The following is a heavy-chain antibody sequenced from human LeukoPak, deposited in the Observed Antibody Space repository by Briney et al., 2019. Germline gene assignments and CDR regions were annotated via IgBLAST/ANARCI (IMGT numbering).Heavy chain of an antibody. V-gene: IGHV3-30*18. CDR1: GFTFSSYG. J-gene: IGHJ4*02. CDR2: ISYDGSNK. Sequence: GGSLRLSCAASGFTFSSYGMHWVRQAPGKGLEWVAVISYDGSNKYYADSVKGRFTISRDNSKNTLYLQMNSLRAEDTAVYYCAKDVELVFDYWGQGTLVTVSS. CDR3: AKDVELVFDY. D-gene: IGHD1-26*01.